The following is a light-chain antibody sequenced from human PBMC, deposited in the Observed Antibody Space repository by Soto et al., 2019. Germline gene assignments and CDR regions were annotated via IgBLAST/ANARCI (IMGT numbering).Light chain of an antibody. CDR3: HNLGT. V-gene: IGKV3-20*01. CDR2: GTA. Sequence: EIVMTQSPGTLSLSPGERATLSCRASQSVSSSYLACYQQQPGQAPSLLTYGTASRAPGIPDRCSGSGSGTDFTRTISPVEPEEFAGYHCHNLGTFGQGTKVDIK. CDR1: QSVSSSY. J-gene: IGKJ1*01.